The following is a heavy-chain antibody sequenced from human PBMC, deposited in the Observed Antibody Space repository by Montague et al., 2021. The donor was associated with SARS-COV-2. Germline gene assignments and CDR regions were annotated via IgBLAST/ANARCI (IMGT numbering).Heavy chain of an antibody. CDR1: GFTFSSYA. V-gene: IGHV3-30-3*01. D-gene: IGHD4-11*01. CDR3: ATDPDDYSYYGAFDY. J-gene: IGHJ4*02. Sequence: SLRLSCAASGFTFSSYAMHWVRQAPGKGLEWVAVISYDGINKYYADSVKGRFTISRDNSKNTLHLQMNSLRGEDTAVYYCATDPDDYSYYGAFDYWGQGTLVTVSS. CDR2: ISYDGINK.